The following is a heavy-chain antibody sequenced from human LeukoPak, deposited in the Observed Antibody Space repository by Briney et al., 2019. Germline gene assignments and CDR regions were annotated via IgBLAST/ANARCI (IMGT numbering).Heavy chain of an antibody. D-gene: IGHD3-3*01. CDR3: ARSEWAQFDY. Sequence: PSETLSLTCAVYGGSLSGYYWSWIRQPAGKGLEWIGRIYTSGSTNYNPSLKSRVTMSVDTSKNQFSLKLSSVTAADTAVYYCARSEWAQFDYWGQGTLVTVSS. V-gene: IGHV4-59*10. J-gene: IGHJ4*02. CDR1: GGSLSGYY. CDR2: IYTSGST.